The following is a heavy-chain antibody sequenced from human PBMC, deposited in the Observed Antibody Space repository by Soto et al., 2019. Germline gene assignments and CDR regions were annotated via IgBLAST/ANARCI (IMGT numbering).Heavy chain of an antibody. V-gene: IGHV5-10-1*01. D-gene: IGHD1-1*01. CDR1: GYPCASFG. CDR3: TRVEASTAAY. CDR2: IDPSDSYV. Sequence: QASGYPCASFGISCVRQMPGKGLEWMGRIDPSDSYVNYSPSFQGHVIISADKSISTAYLHWSSLKASDTAMYYCTRVEASTAAYWGQRALVTVSS. J-gene: IGHJ4*02.